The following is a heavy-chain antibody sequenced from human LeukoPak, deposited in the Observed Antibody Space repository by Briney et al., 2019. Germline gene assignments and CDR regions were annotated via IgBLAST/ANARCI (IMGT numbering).Heavy chain of an antibody. CDR1: GYTFTGYY. CDR3: ARDSLAGGNAFPDY. CDR2: ISAYNGHT. J-gene: IGHJ4*02. Sequence: ASVKVSCKASGYTFTGYYMHWVRQAPGRGLEWLGWISAYNGHTNYGQILQGRVTMTRDTSTNTAYLELRSLRSDDTAVYYCARDSLAGGNAFPDYWGQGTLVTVSP. V-gene: IGHV1-18*04. D-gene: IGHD4-23*01.